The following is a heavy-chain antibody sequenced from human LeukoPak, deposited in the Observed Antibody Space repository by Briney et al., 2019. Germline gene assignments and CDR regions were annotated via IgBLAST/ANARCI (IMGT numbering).Heavy chain of an antibody. D-gene: IGHD1-14*01. V-gene: IGHV1-2*02. CDR2: INPNSGGT. CDR1: GYTFTGYY. Sequence: ASVTVSCKASGYTFTGYYMHWVRQAPGQGLEWMGWINPNSGGTNYAQKFQGRVTMTRDTSISTAYMELSRLRSDDTAVYYCARVLDNRLSMDVWGQGTTVTVSS. CDR3: ARVLDNRLSMDV. J-gene: IGHJ6*02.